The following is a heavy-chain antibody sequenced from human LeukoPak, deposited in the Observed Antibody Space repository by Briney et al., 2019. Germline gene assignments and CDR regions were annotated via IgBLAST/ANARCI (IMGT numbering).Heavy chain of an antibody. D-gene: IGHD2-15*01. CDR3: ARPRLEYCSGGSCFDAFDI. CDR2: LSGSGSTT. CDR1: GFTFSSYA. V-gene: IGHV3-23*01. Sequence: GGSLRLSCGASGFTFSSYAMNWVRQAPGKGLEWVSALSGSGSTTYYADSVKGRFTISRGNSKNTLFLQMNSLTAEDTAIYSCARPRLEYCSGGSCFDAFDIWGQGTMVTVSS. J-gene: IGHJ3*02.